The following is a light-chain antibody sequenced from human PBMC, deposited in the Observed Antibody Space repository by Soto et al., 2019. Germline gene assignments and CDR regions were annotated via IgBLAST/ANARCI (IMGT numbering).Light chain of an antibody. CDR3: QQYDGH. CDR1: RTINTW. V-gene: IGKV1-5*01. CDR2: DAS. Sequence: DIQMTQSPSTLSASVGDRITITCRARRTINTWLAWYQQKPGKAPKSLIYDASTLESGVPSRFSGSGSGTEFTLTISSLQPDDFATYYCQQYDGHFGQGTNVEF. J-gene: IGKJ1*01.